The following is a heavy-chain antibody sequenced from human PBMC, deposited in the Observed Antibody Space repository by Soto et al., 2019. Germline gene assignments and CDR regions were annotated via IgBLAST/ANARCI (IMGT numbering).Heavy chain of an antibody. V-gene: IGHV3-48*01. CDR1: GFTFSSYS. CDR2: IRSSSTI. D-gene: IGHD4-17*01. Sequence: GGSLRLSCAASGFTFSSYSMNWVRQAPGKGMEWVSYIRSSSTIYYADSVKGRFTISRDNAKNSLNLQMNSLRAEDTAVYYCARVGTTVTRDYYYYMDVWGKGTTVTVSS. CDR3: ARVGTTVTRDYYYYMDV. J-gene: IGHJ6*03.